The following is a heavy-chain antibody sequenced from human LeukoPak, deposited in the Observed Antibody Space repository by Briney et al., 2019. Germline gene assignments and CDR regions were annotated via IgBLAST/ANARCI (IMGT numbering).Heavy chain of an antibody. J-gene: IGHJ4*02. D-gene: IGHD6-13*01. V-gene: IGHV3-7*01. CDR2: IKPDGSEI. CDR1: GFTASSNY. CDR3: ALSMVAAAGDD. Sequence: GGSLRLSCAASGFTASSNYMSWVRQAPGKGLEWVANIKPDGSEIYSVDSVKGRFTISRDNAKNSLYLQMNSLRAEDTAVYYCALSMVAAAGDDWGQGTLVTVSS.